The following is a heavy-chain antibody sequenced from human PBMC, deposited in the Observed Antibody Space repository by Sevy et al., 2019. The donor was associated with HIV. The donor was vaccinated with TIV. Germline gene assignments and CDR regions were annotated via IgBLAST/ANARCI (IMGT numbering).Heavy chain of an antibody. D-gene: IGHD6-19*01. J-gene: IGHJ4*02. V-gene: IGHV3-30-3*01. CDR1: GFTFSSYA. Sequence: GGSLRLSCAASGFTFSSYAMHWVRQAPGKGLEWVAVISYDGSNKYYADSVKGRFTISRDNSKNTLYLKMNSLRAEDTAVYYCARPQEWLVPQYYFDYWGQGTLVTVSS. CDR3: ARPQEWLVPQYYFDY. CDR2: ISYDGSNK.